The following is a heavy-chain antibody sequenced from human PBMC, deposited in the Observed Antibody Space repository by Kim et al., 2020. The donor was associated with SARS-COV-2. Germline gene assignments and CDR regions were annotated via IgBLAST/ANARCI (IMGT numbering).Heavy chain of an antibody. V-gene: IGHV3-23*01. J-gene: IGHJ6*02. Sequence: GGSLRLSCAASGFTFSSYAMSWVRQAPGKGLEWVSAISGSGGSTYYADSVKGRFTISRDNSKNTLYLQMNSLRAEDTAVYYCAKVPEYYYDSSGFRNHYYYYYGMDVWGQGTTVTVSS. CDR1: GFTFSSYA. CDR3: AKVPEYYYDSSGFRNHYYYYYGMDV. CDR2: ISGSGGST. D-gene: IGHD3-22*01.